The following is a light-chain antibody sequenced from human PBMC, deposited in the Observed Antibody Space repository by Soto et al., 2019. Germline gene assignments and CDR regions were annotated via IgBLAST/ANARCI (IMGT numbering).Light chain of an antibody. V-gene: IGKV3-11*01. Sequence: EIVLTQSPATLSLSPGERATLSCRASQSVSSYLAWYQQKPGQAPRLLIYDSSNSATGIPPRFSGSGSGTDFNPTISSLAPEACAHDYCQHRNNWPPLTFGGGTKVEIK. J-gene: IGKJ4*01. CDR3: QHRNNWPPLT. CDR1: QSVSSY. CDR2: DSS.